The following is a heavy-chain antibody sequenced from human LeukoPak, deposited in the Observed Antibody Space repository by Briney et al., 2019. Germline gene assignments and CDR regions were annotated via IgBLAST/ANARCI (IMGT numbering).Heavy chain of an antibody. CDR1: GFTFSSYA. Sequence: GRSLRLSCAASGFTFSSYAMHWVRQAPGKGLEWVAVISYDGSNKYYADSVKGRFTISRDNSKNTLYLQMNSLRAEDTAVYYCAREAVADYYFDYWGQGTLVTVSS. V-gene: IGHV3-30-3*01. D-gene: IGHD6-19*01. CDR3: AREAVADYYFDY. J-gene: IGHJ4*02. CDR2: ISYDGSNK.